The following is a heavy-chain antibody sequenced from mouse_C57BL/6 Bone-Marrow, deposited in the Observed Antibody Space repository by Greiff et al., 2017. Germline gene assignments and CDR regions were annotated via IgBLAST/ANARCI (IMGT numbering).Heavy chain of an antibody. D-gene: IGHD1-1*01. CDR3: ARRGSTICFAY. CDR2: INPYNGGT. J-gene: IGHJ3*01. Sequence: EVQLQQSGPVLVKPGASVKMSCKASGYTFTDYYMNWVKQSHGKSLEWIGVINPYNGGTSYNQKFKGKATLTVDKSSSTAYMELNSLTSEDSAVYYCARRGSTICFAYWGQGTLVTVSA. V-gene: IGHV1-19*01. CDR1: GYTFTDYY.